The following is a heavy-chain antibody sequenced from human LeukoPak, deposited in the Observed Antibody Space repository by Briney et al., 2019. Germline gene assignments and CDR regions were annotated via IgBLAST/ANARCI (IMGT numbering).Heavy chain of an antibody. J-gene: IGHJ4*02. CDR1: GGSISSSSYY. Sequence: SETLSLTCTVSGGSISSSSYYWGWTRQPPGKGLEWIGSIYYSGSTYYNPSLKSRVTISVDTSKNQFSLKLSSVTAADTAVYYCARDMITFGGVINYFDYWGQGTLVTVSS. CDR2: IYYSGST. V-gene: IGHV4-39*07. CDR3: ARDMITFGGVINYFDY. D-gene: IGHD3-16*02.